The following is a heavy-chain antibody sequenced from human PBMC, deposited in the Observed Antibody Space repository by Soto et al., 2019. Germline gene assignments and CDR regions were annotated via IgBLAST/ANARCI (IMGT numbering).Heavy chain of an antibody. V-gene: IGHV4-39*01. CDR2: IYYSGST. CDR1: GGSISSSSYY. Sequence: KTSETLSLTCTVSGGSISSSSYYWGWIRQPPGKGLEWIGSIYYSGSTYYNPSLKSRVTISVDTSKNQFSLKLSSVTAADTSVYYCARVLEPRSGCWFDPWGQGTLVTVSS. J-gene: IGHJ5*02. D-gene: IGHD1-1*01. CDR3: ARVLEPRSGCWFDP.